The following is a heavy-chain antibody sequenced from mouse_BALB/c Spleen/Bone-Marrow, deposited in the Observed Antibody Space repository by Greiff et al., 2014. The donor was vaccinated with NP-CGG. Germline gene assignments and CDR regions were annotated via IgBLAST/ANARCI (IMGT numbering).Heavy chain of an antibody. CDR3: ARGHGSSPWFAY. Sequence: LQQSGAELVRSGASVKMSCKASGYTFTSYNMHWVKQTPGQGLEWIGYTYPGNGGTNYNQNFKGKATLTADTSSSTAYMQISSLTSEDSAVYFCARGHGSSPWFAYWGQGTLVTVSA. CDR1: GYTFTSYN. J-gene: IGHJ3*01. V-gene: IGHV1-12*01. D-gene: IGHD1-1*01. CDR2: TYPGNGGT.